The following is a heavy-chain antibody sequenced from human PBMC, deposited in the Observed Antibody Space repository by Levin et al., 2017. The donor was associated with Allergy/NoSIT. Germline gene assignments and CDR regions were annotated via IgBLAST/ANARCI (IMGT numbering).Heavy chain of an antibody. Sequence: GESLKISCAASGFTFSSYAMSWVRQAPGKGLEWVSAISGSGGSTYYADSVKGRFTISRDNSKNTLYVQMSSLRAEDTAVYYCAKGAGYSYGYYFDYWGEGTLVTVSS. J-gene: IGHJ4*02. CDR2: ISGSGGST. V-gene: IGHV3-23*01. D-gene: IGHD5-18*01. CDR1: GFTFSSYA. CDR3: AKGAGYSYGYYFDY.